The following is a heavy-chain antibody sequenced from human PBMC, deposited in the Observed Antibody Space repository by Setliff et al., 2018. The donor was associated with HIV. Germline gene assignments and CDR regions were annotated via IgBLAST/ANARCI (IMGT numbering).Heavy chain of an antibody. Sequence: ASVKVSCKASGDAFTDYYIHWVRQAPGQGLEWMGWINPNSGGTNYAQKFQGRVTMTRDTSISTAFMELSRLRSDDTAVYYCARDGGGPGDYYYYYMDVWAKGTTVTVSS. CDR2: INPNSGGT. CDR1: GDAFTDYY. J-gene: IGHJ6*03. CDR3: ARDGGGPGDYYYYYMDV. D-gene: IGHD3-16*01. V-gene: IGHV1-2*02.